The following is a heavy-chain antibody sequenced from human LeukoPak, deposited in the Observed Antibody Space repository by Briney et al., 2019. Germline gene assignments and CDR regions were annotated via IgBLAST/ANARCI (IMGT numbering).Heavy chain of an antibody. Sequence: ASVKVSCKASGYTFTSYYTFWVRQAPGQGLEWMGIINPRTGSTSYSQKFQGRVTMTRDMSTSTVYMELSSLRSEDTALYYCARGVHVRVYDSNPHYGHYWGQGTMVTVSS. D-gene: IGHD3-22*01. CDR3: ARGVHVRVYDSNPHYGHY. J-gene: IGHJ4*02. CDR1: GYTFTSYY. CDR2: INPRTGST. V-gene: IGHV1-46*01.